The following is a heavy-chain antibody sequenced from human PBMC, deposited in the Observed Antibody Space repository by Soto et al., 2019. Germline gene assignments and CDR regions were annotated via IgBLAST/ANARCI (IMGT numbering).Heavy chain of an antibody. CDR2: IYPGDSDT. CDR1: GYSFTSYW. V-gene: IGHV5-51*01. CDR3: ASCGSCYQPVYYYGMDV. D-gene: IGHD2-15*01. J-gene: IGHJ6*02. Sequence: PGESLKISCTTSGYSFTSYWIGWVRQMPGKGLEWMGIIYPGDSDTRYSPSFQGQVTISADKSISTAYLQWSSLKASDTAMYYCASCGSCYQPVYYYGMDVWGQGTTVTVS.